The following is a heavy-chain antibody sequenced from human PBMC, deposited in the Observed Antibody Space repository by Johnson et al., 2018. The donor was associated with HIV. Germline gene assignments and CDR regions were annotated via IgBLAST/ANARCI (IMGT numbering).Heavy chain of an antibody. CDR1: GFTFSSYD. J-gene: IGHJ3*02. V-gene: IGHV3-13*01. CDR3: ARTQVGYAHFDI. CDR2: IGTAGDT. D-gene: IGHD2-8*02. Sequence: MLLVESGGGVVQPGRSLRLSCAASGFTFSSYDMHWVRQATGKGLEWVSAIGTAGDTYYPGSVKGRFTISRDNSKNTLYLQMNSLRAEDTAVYYCARTQVGYAHFDIWGQGTMVTVSS.